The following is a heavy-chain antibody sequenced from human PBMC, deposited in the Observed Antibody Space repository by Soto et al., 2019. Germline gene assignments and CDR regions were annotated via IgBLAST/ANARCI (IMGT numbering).Heavy chain of an antibody. CDR1: GYSFTSYW. V-gene: IGHV5-51*01. CDR2: IYPGDSDT. D-gene: IGHD1-7*01. CDR3: ARHSLYNWNYRGMDV. J-gene: IGHJ6*02. Sequence: PGESLKISCNGSGYSFTSYWIGWVRQMPGKGLEWMGIIYPGDSDTRYSQSFQGQVTISADKSISTAYLQWSSLKASDTAMYYCARHSLYNWNYRGMDVWGQGTTVTVSS.